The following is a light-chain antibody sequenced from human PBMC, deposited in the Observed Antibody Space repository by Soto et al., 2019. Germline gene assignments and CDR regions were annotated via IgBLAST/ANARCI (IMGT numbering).Light chain of an antibody. CDR2: DIF. Sequence: EIVMTQSPATLSVSPGERATLSCRASQSVGSDLAWYQPKPGQAPRLVIYDIFTRATGVPTRFSGIGSGTEFTLTISSLQSEDFAVYYCQQYNSWPPITVGGGTKVDIK. CDR3: QQYNSWPPIT. V-gene: IGKV3D-15*01. J-gene: IGKJ4*01. CDR1: QSVGSD.